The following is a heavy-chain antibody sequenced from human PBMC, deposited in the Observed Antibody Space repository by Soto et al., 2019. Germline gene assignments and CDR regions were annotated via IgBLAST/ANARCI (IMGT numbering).Heavy chain of an antibody. CDR1: GFIFSHAW. Sequence: DVQLVESGGDLVKPGGSLRPSCAASGFIFSHAWFHWVRQPPGKGLELVGRVKNNGGATDYAASVKGRFTISRDDSKDTVYLQMSSLRTEDTAIYYCAADLGPAYDSNNWFDPWGQGTLVTVSS. CDR3: AADLGPAYDSNNWFDP. V-gene: IGHV3-15*07. CDR2: VKNNGGAT. D-gene: IGHD2-21*01. J-gene: IGHJ5*02.